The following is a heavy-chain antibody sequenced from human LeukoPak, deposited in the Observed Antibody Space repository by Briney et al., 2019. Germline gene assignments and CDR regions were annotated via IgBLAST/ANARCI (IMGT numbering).Heavy chain of an antibody. J-gene: IGHJ3*02. CDR3: ARVGKILNTMVRGALVSKDGFDI. D-gene: IGHD3-10*01. Sequence: ASVKVSCKASGYTFTSYGISWVRQAPGQGLEWMGWISAYNGNTNYAQKLQGRVTMTTDTSTSTAYMELRSLRSDDTAVYYCARVGKILNTMVRGALVSKDGFDIWGQGTLVTVSS. CDR1: GYTFTSYG. V-gene: IGHV1-18*01. CDR2: ISAYNGNT.